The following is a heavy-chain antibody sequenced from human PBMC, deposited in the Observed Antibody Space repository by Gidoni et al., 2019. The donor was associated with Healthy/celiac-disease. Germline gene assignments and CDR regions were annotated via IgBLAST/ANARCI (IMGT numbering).Heavy chain of an antibody. CDR3: ARIRSLYGSGSYLIDY. D-gene: IGHD3-10*01. J-gene: IGHJ4*02. V-gene: IGHV4-39*01. Sequence: QLQLQESGPGLVKPSETLSLTCTVSGGSISSSSYYWCWIRQPPGKGLECIGSIYYSGSTYYNPSLKSRVTISVDTSKNQFSLKLSSVTAADTAVYYCARIRSLYGSGSYLIDYWGQGTLVTVSS. CDR1: GGSISSSSYY. CDR2: IYYSGST.